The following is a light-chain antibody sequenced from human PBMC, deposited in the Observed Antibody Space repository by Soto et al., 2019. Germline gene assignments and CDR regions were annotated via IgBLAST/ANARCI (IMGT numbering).Light chain of an antibody. Sequence: EIVLTQSPGTLSLSPGESATLSCRARQRVSNYLAWYQQKPGQAHRLLIYGASSRATGIPDRFSGTGSGTDFTLTISRLEPEDFAVYYCQQYDSSPKTVGQGTKVDIK. CDR2: GAS. V-gene: IGKV3-20*01. J-gene: IGKJ1*01. CDR3: QQYDSSPKT. CDR1: QRVSNY.